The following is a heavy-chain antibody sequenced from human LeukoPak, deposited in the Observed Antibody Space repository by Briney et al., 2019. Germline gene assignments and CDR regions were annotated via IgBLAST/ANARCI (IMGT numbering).Heavy chain of an antibody. CDR1: GFTFSSYS. J-gene: IGHJ4*02. CDR2: ISSSSSYI. CDR3: AIGGNSGYGFDY. D-gene: IGHD4-23*01. Sequence: PGGSLRLSCAASGFTFSSYSMNWVRQAPGKGLEWVSSISSSSSYIHYADSVKGRFTISRDNAKNSLYLQMNSLRAEDTAVYYCAIGGNSGYGFDYWGQGTLVTVSS. V-gene: IGHV3-21*01.